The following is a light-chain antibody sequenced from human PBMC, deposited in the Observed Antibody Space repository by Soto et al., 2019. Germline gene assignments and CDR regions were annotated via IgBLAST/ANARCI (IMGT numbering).Light chain of an antibody. CDR3: SSYTSSSRV. V-gene: IGLV2-14*01. Sequence: QSALTQPASVYGSPGQSITISCTGTSSDVGGYNYVSWYQQHPGKAPKLMIYGVSNRPSGVSNRFSGSKSGNTASLTISGLQAEDKADYYCSSYTSSSRVFGGGTKLTVL. CDR1: SSDVGGYNY. J-gene: IGLJ3*02. CDR2: GVS.